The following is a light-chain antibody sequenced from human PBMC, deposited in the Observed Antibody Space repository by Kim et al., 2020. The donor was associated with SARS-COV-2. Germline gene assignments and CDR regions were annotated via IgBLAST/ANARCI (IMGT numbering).Light chain of an antibody. V-gene: IGKV3-20*01. J-gene: IGKJ2*01. CDR1: QSVSNNY. CDR3: QQYSTSPYT. Sequence: EIVLTQSPGTLSLSPGERATLSCRASQSVSNNYLTWYQQKPGQAPRLFIYAASRRVTGIPDRFSGSGSGTDFTLTISRLEPEDFAMYYCQQYSTSPYTFGQGTKLEI. CDR2: AAS.